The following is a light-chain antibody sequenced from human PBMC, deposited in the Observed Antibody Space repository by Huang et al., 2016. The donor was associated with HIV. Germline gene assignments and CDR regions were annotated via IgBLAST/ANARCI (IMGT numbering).Light chain of an antibody. CDR1: QDISSW. Sequence: IQLTQSPSSVSASEGDTVRITCRASQDISSWLAWYQQKPGKAPTLLIHFTSILQSGVPSRFNGSGSGTDFILTINSLRPDDFATYYCQQANMYPRSFGQGTRLDIK. J-gene: IGKJ5*01. CDR3: QQANMYPRS. CDR2: FTS. V-gene: IGKV1-12*01.